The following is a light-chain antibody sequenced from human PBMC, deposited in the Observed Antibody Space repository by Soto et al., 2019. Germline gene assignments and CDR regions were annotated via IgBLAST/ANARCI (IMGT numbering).Light chain of an antibody. J-gene: IGKJ2*01. Sequence: DIQMTASPSTLSASVGSGVFITCRVSQNISGWLAWYQQRPGKAPKFLMYDASSLETGVPSRFSGSGSGTEFTLTIRSLQPDDSATYYCQQYDSSSPTFGQGT. CDR3: QQYDSSSPT. CDR2: DAS. CDR1: QNISGW. V-gene: IGKV1-5*01.